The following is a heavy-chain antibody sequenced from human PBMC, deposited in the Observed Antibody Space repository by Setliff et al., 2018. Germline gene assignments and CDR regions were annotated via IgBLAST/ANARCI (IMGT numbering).Heavy chain of an antibody. V-gene: IGHV1-69*05. CDR2: IIPIFGTT. Sequence: SVKVSCKASGGTFSSYAISWVRQAPGQGLEWMGGIIPIFGTTNYAQKFQGRVTIITDESTSTAFMQLSSLRSEDTAVYYCVREGVDSRSSTDYRYYMDVWGKGTTVTAP. J-gene: IGHJ6*03. CDR3: VREGVDSRSSTDYRYYMDV. CDR1: GGTFSSYA. D-gene: IGHD3-22*01.